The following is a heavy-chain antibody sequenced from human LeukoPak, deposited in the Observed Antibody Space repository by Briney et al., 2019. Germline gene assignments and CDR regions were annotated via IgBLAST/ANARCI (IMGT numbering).Heavy chain of an antibody. CDR3: ASRVGDTFDY. D-gene: IGHD2-15*01. Sequence: SETLSLTCAVSGGSISSSSYYWGWIRQPPGKGLEWIGSIYYSGSTYYNPSLKSRVTISVDTSKNQFSLKLSSVTAADTAVYYCASRVGDTFDYWGQGTLVTVSS. V-gene: IGHV4-39*07. J-gene: IGHJ4*02. CDR2: IYYSGST. CDR1: GGSISSSSYY.